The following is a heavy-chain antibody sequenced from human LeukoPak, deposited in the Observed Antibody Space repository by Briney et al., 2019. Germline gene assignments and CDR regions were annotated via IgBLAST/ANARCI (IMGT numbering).Heavy chain of an antibody. D-gene: IGHD3-22*01. CDR3: ARARDSSGYYSYYYYYYMDV. CDR1: GGSFSGYY. CDR2: INHSGST. V-gene: IGHV4-34*01. Sequence: SETLSLTCAVYGGSFSGYYWSWIRQPPGKGLEWIGEINHSGSTNYNPSLKSRVTISVDTSKNQFSLKLSSVTAADTAVYYCARARDSSGYYSYYYYYYMDVWGKGTTVTISS. J-gene: IGHJ6*03.